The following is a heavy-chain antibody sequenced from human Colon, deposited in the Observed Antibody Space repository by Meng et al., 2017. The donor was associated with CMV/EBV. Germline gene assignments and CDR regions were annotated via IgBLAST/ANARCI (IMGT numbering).Heavy chain of an antibody. CDR1: GFTLSNYG. Sequence: LSCAASGFTLSNYGIHWVRQAPGKGLEWLALISHEGSEDYYADSVKGRFTMSRDNSKNTVHLQMNSLRPDDTAVYYCARWTGWLDPWGQGTLVTVSS. CDR2: ISHEGSED. CDR3: ARWTGWLDP. D-gene: IGHD3/OR15-3a*01. J-gene: IGHJ5*02. V-gene: IGHV3-30*03.